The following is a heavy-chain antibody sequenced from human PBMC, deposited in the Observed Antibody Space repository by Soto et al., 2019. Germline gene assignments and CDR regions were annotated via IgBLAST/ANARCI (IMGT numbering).Heavy chain of an antibody. CDR3: ARDDDIGGNRRDY. CDR2: IDPSSSTI. V-gene: IGHV3-48*02. Sequence: EVQLVESGGSWVQSGGSLRLSCAASGFTFNSYTMAWVRQAPGKGLEWVANIDPSSSTIYYADSVKGRFSISRDNAKDLFYLQMNSLRDEDTAVYYCARDDDIGGNRRDYWGQGTRVTVSS. J-gene: IGHJ4*02. D-gene: IGHD1-26*01. CDR1: GFTFNSYT.